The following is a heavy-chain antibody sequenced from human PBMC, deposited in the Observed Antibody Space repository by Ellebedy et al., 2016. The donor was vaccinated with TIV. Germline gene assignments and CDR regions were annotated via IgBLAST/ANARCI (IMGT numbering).Heavy chain of an antibody. D-gene: IGHD6-19*01. CDR3: ARDPDLLGSSGCDY. V-gene: IGHV3-33*01. J-gene: IGHJ4*02. CDR2: IWYDGSNK. Sequence: GESLKISXAASGFTFSSYGMHWVRQAPGKGLEWVAVIWYDGSNKYYADSVKGRFTISRDNSKNTLYLQMNSLRAEDTAVYYCARDPDLLGSSGCDYWGQGTLVTVSS. CDR1: GFTFSSYG.